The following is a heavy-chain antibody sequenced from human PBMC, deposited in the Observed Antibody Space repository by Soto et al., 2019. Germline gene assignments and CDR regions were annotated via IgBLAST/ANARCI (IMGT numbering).Heavy chain of an antibody. CDR1: GFSLTTNGVG. D-gene: IGHD1-1*01. CDR2: FYWDDDK. CDR3: AYRKGAATGTGNWFDP. Sequence: SGPTLVNPTETLTLTCTFSGFSLTTNGVGVGWIRQPPGKALEWLGLFYWDDDKRYSPSLQNRLTISKDTSKNQVVLTMANMAPEDTGTYYCAYRKGAATGTGNWFDPWGQGTPVTVSS. J-gene: IGHJ5*02. V-gene: IGHV2-5*02.